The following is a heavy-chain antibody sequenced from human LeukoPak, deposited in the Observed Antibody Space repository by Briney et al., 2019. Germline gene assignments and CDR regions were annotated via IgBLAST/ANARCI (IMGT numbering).Heavy chain of an antibody. Sequence: SVKVSCKASGGTFSSYAISWVRQAPGQGLEWMGGIIPIFGTANYAQKFQGRVTMTEDTSTDTAYMELSSLRSEDTAVYYCATGKYSGSSWYYFDYWGQGTLVTVSS. V-gene: IGHV1-69*06. CDR3: ATGKYSGSSWYYFDY. J-gene: IGHJ4*02. CDR1: GGTFSSYA. CDR2: IIPIFGTA. D-gene: IGHD1-26*01.